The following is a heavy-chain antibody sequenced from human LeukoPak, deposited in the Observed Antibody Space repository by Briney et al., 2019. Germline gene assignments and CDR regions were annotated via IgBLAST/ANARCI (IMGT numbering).Heavy chain of an antibody. CDR1: AFTFGDYA. D-gene: IGHD1-26*01. CDR2: VRGKPYGTTK. J-gene: IGHJ4*02. CDR3: TRAQTEVGAKYYFDY. V-gene: IGHV3-49*04. Sequence: GRSLRLSCTASAFTFGDYAMNWVRQAPGKGLEWVGFVRGKPYGTTKAYSASVKGTFTISRDDSNRIAYLQINSLKTECTAVYYCTRAQTEVGAKYYFDYWGQGTLVTVSS.